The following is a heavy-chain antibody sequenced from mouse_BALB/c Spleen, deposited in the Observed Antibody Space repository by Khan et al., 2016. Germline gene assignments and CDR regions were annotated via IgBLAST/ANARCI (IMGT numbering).Heavy chain of an antibody. Sequence: EVQLQESGAELVKPGASVKLSCTASGFNIKDTYMHWVKQRPEQGLEWIGRIDPANGNTKYDPKFQGKATITADTSSNTAYLQLSSLTSEDTAVYYCARTYYDYDDGFAYWGQGTLVTVSA. CDR1: GFNIKDTY. CDR3: ARTYYDYDDGFAY. D-gene: IGHD2-4*01. J-gene: IGHJ3*01. CDR2: IDPANGNT. V-gene: IGHV14-3*02.